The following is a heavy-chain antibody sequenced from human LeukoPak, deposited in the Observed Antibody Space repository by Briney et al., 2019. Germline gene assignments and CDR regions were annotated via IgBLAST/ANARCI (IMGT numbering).Heavy chain of an antibody. CDR3: ARYLGSGWPLDY. V-gene: IGHV1-2*04. Sequence: ASVKVSCKASGYTFTGYYMHWVRQAPGQGLEWMGWINPNSGGTNYAQKFQGWVTMTRDTSISTAYMELSRLRSGDTAVYYCARYLGSGWPLDYWGQGTLVTVSS. CDR1: GYTFTGYY. J-gene: IGHJ4*02. CDR2: INPNSGGT. D-gene: IGHD6-19*01.